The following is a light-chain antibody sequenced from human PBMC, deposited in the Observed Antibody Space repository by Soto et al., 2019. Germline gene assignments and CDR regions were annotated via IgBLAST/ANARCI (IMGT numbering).Light chain of an antibody. V-gene: IGLV1-44*01. CDR1: GSNIGTNT. J-gene: IGLJ1*01. CDR2: NNN. Sequence: QSVLTQPPSASGTPGQRVTISCSGSGSNIGTNTINWYQQLPGTAPKLLIYNNNQRPSGVPDRFSGSKSGTSASLAISGLQSEDEADYYCAAWDDSLNVHYVFGTGTKVTVL. CDR3: AAWDDSLNVHYV.